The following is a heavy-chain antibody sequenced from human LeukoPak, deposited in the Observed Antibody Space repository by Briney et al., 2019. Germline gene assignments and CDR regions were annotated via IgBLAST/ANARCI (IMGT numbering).Heavy chain of an antibody. D-gene: IGHD3-22*01. CDR3: ARVSGYVAPQATGGMDV. Sequence: SETLSLTCTVSGGSISSYYWSWIRQPAGKGLEWIGRIYTSGSTNYNPSLKSRVTMSVDTSKNQFSLKLSSVTAADTAVYYCARVSGYVAPQATGGMDVWGQGTTVTVSS. J-gene: IGHJ6*02. CDR2: IYTSGST. CDR1: GGSISSYY. V-gene: IGHV4-4*07.